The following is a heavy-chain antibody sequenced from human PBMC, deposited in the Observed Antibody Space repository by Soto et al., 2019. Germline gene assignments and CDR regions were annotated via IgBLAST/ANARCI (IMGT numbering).Heavy chain of an antibody. V-gene: IGHV3-48*02. J-gene: IGHJ4*02. CDR1: GFTLRSYS. CDR2: ISTTSSSI. D-gene: IGHD3-3*01. CDR3: ARKGVAFDY. Sequence: GGALGLSCSASGFTLRSYSMNWVRQAPGKGLEWISYISTTSSSIYYADSVKGRFTISRDNAKNSLFLQMNSLRDEDTAVYYCARKGVAFDYWGQGALVPVSS.